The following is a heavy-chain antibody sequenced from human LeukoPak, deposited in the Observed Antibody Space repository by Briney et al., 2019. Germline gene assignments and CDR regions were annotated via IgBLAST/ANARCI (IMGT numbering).Heavy chain of an antibody. CDR3: ERGGTRAFDL. D-gene: IGHD1-26*01. CDR2: INPNSGGT. Sequence: ASVKVSCKASGYTFTGYYMHWVRQAPGQGLEWMGWINPNSGGTKYAQKFQGRVTMTRDTSISAAYMELSRLTSDDTAVHYCERGGTRAFDLWGQGTMVTVSS. CDR1: GYTFTGYY. V-gene: IGHV1-2*02. J-gene: IGHJ3*01.